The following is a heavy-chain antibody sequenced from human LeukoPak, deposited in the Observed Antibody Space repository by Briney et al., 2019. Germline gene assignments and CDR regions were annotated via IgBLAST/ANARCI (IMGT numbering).Heavy chain of an antibody. J-gene: IGHJ4*02. CDR2: ISTYNGNT. Sequence: ASVKVSCKSSGYTFTTHGITWVRQAPGQGLEWMGWISTYNGNTNYAQKLQGRVTMTTDTSTSTAYMELRSLRSDDTAMYYCARDRMDTGTYFDYWGQGTLVT. D-gene: IGHD5-18*01. CDR3: ARDRMDTGTYFDY. V-gene: IGHV1-18*01. CDR1: GYTFTTHG.